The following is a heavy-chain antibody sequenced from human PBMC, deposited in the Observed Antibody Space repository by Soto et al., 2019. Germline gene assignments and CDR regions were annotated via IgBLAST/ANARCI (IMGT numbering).Heavy chain of an antibody. CDR3: ASEGRTGGSTYYYYFGLDV. V-gene: IGHV3-53*01. CDR1: GFTVSSNY. Sequence: GGSLRLSCAASGFTVSSNYMAWVRQAPGKGLEWVSVLYSGGITYYADSVRGRFTISRDNSKNTLYLQMNSLRAEDTAIYFCASEGRTGGSTYYYYFGLDVWGQGTTVTVSS. D-gene: IGHD2-8*02. J-gene: IGHJ6*02. CDR2: LYSGGIT.